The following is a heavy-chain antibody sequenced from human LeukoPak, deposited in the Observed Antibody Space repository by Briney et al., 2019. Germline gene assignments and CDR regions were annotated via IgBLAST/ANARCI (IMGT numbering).Heavy chain of an antibody. CDR1: GGSISSGNYY. D-gene: IGHD5-18*01. V-gene: IGHV4-30-4*01. J-gene: IGHJ4*02. CDR2: IYYSGST. Sequence: PSQTLSLTCTVSGGSISSGNYYWSWIRQPPGKGLEWIGYIYYSGSTYYNPSLKSRVTISVDTSQNQFSLKLSSVTAADTAVYYCARNRYSYGYRGFDYWGQGTLVTVSS. CDR3: ARNRYSYGYRGFDY.